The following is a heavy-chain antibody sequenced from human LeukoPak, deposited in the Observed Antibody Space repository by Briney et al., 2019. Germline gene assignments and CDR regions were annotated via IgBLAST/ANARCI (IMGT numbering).Heavy chain of an antibody. V-gene: IGHV3-66*01. CDR1: GFTVSSNY. CDR2: IYSGGST. Sequence: GGSLRLSCAASGFTVSSNYMSWVRQAPGKGLERVSVIYSGGSTYYADSVKGRFTISRDNSKNTLYLQMNSLRAEDTAVYYCARDSRFRHFDYWGQGTLVTVSS. CDR3: ARDSRFRHFDY. D-gene: IGHD2-21*01. J-gene: IGHJ4*02.